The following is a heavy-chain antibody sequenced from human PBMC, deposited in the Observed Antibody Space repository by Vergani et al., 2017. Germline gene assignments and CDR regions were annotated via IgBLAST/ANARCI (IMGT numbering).Heavy chain of an antibody. V-gene: IGHV4-59*11. CDR2: IYYSGST. CDR3: AGGHYYDSSGYWRIDY. D-gene: IGHD3-22*01. J-gene: IGHJ4*02. Sequence: QVQLQESGPGLVKPSETLSLTCTVSGGSISSHYWSWIRQPPGKGLEWIGYIYYSGSTNYNPSLKSRVTISVDTSKNQFSLKLSSVTAADTAVYYCAGGHYYDSSGYWRIDYWGQGTLVTVSS. CDR1: GGSISSHY.